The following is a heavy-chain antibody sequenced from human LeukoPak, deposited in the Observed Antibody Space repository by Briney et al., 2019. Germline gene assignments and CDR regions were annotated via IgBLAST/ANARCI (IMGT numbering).Heavy chain of an antibody. D-gene: IGHD5-18*01. Sequence: GGSRSLSCAVSGLTFYNYAMRWVRQAPGKGMEWVSAISGSGGSAYYADAVNGRFTIYRDNYKNTLYLQMNSLRAEDTAVYYCAKLARIHLCADYWGQGTLVTVSS. CDR3: AKLARIHLCADY. V-gene: IGHV3-23*01. CDR1: GLTFYNYA. J-gene: IGHJ4*02. CDR2: ISGSGGSA.